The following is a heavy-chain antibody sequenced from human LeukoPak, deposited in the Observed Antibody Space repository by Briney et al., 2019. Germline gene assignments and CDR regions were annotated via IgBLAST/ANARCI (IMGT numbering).Heavy chain of an antibody. CDR3: ARAHAY. V-gene: IGHV3-30-3*01. D-gene: IGHD2-8*01. CDR1: GFTFSSYA. CDR2: ISYDGSNK. J-gene: IGHJ4*02. Sequence: AGSLRLSCAASGFTFSSYAMHWVRQAPGKGLEWVAVISYDGSNKYYADSVKGRFTISRDNSKNTLYLQMNSLRAEDTAVYYCARAHAYWGQGTLVTVSS.